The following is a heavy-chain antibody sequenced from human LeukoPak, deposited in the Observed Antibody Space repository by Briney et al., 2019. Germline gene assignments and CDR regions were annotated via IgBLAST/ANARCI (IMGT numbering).Heavy chain of an antibody. CDR3: ATAGSSPSLGDFDY. D-gene: IGHD6-6*01. Sequence: ASVKVSCKVSGYTLTELSMHWVRQAPGKGLEWMGGFDPEDGDTIYAQKFQGRVTMTEDTSTDTAYMELSSLRSEDTAVYYCATAGSSPSLGDFDYWGQGTLVTVSS. V-gene: IGHV1-24*01. J-gene: IGHJ4*02. CDR2: FDPEDGDT. CDR1: GYTLTELS.